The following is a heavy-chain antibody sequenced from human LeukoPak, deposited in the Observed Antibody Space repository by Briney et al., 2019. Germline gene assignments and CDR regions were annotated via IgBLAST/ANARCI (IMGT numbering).Heavy chain of an antibody. D-gene: IGHD4-17*01. J-gene: IGHJ4*02. CDR1: GFTFSSYG. Sequence: GGSLRLSCAASGFTFSSYGMHWVRQAPGKGLEWVAVIWYDGSNKYYADSVKGRFTISRDNSKNTLYLQMNSLRAEDTAVYYCTPYGDYEGLCFYWGQGTLVTVSS. CDR3: TPYGDYEGLCFY. CDR2: IWYDGSNK. V-gene: IGHV3-33*01.